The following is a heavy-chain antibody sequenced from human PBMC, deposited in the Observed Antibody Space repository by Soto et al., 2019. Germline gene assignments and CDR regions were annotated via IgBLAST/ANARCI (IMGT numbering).Heavy chain of an antibody. Sequence: QVQLVQSGAEVKKPGSSVKVSCKASGGTFSSYTISWVRQAPGQGLEWMGRIIPILGIANYAQKFQGRVTSTADKSASTAYMELSSLRSEDTAVYYCARAPRDYYYSGMDVWGQGTTVTVSS. CDR1: GGTFSSYT. CDR2: IIPILGIA. V-gene: IGHV1-69*02. CDR3: ARAPRDYYYSGMDV. J-gene: IGHJ6*02.